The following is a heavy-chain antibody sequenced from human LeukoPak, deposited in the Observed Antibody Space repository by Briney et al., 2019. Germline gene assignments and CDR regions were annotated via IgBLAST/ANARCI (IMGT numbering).Heavy chain of an antibody. V-gene: IGHV3-23*01. D-gene: IGHD2/OR15-2a*01. CDR1: GFTFSSYG. J-gene: IGHJ4*02. Sequence: GGSLRLSCAASGFTFSSYGMSWVRQAPGKGLEWVSAISNSGANTYYAESVKGRFTIARDNSKNTLYLQMNSLSAEDTAVYYGGTRIHTTSYYDSWGQGTLVTVSS. CDR3: GTRIHTTSYYDS. CDR2: ISNSGANT.